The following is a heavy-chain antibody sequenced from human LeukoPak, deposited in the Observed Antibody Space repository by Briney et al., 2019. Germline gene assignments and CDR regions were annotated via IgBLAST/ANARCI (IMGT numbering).Heavy chain of an antibody. V-gene: IGHV1-69*06. CDR1: GGIFSSYG. D-gene: IGHD2-21*01. CDR2: ILPIFDTV. J-gene: IGHJ3*02. Sequence: SVKVSCKASGGIFSSYGISWVRQAPGQGLEWMGAILPIFDTVDYAQKFRGRLTIIADKFTSTAYMELSSLRSEDTAVYYCARKIADAFDIWGQGTMVTVSS. CDR3: ARKIADAFDI.